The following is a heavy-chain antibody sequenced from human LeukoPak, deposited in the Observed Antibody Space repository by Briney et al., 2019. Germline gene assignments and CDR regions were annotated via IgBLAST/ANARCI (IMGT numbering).Heavy chain of an antibody. D-gene: IGHD3-10*01. J-gene: IGHJ4*02. Sequence: PSETLSLTCAASGGSFSGYYWSWIRQPPGKGLEWIGDINHSGSTNYNPSLKSRVTISVDTSKNQFSLKLSSVTAADTAVYYCARRHYSYGSGSYRVIDYWGQGTLVTVSS. V-gene: IGHV4-34*01. CDR1: GGSFSGYY. CDR2: INHSGST. CDR3: ARRHYSYGSGSYRVIDY.